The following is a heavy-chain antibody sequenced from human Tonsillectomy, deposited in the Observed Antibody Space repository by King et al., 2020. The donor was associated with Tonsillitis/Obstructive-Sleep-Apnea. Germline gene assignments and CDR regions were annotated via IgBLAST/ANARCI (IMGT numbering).Heavy chain of an antibody. CDR2: FTPFNGNT. J-gene: IGHJ6*02. CDR1: GYTFTYRY. CDR3: AFSKHCSNNTCYTDMDV. Sequence: QLVESGAEVKKTGSSVKVSCKASGYTFTYRYLHWVRQAPGQALEWMGWFTPFNGNTNYAQKFQDRVTITRDRSMSTAYMELSSLRSEDTAMYYCAFSKHCSNNTCYTDMDVWGQGTTVTVSS. D-gene: IGHD2-2*02. V-gene: IGHV1-45*02.